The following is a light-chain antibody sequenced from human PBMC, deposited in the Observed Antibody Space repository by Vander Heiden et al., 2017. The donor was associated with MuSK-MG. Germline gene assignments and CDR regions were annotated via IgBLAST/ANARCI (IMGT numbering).Light chain of an antibody. Sequence: DFVLTPSPDSLAVSLGERATINCKSSQSVLYSPNNNNYLAWYQQKPGQPPKLLIYWASTPESGVPDRFSGGGSGTDFTLTINSLQAEDVAVYYCHQYYGSPWTFGQGTKVEIK. CDR3: HQYYGSPWT. V-gene: IGKV4-1*01. CDR1: QSVLYSPNNNNY. CDR2: WAS. J-gene: IGKJ1*01.